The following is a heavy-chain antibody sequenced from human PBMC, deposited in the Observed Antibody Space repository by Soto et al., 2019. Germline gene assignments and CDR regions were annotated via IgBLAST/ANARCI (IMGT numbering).Heavy chain of an antibody. Sequence: PSETLSLTCAVYGGSFSGYDWSWIRQPPGKGLEWIGELNHSGSTNYNPSLKSRVTISVDTSKNQFSLKLSSVTAADTAVYYCARGKGPRYCSSTSCYSVNYYYYMDVWGKGTTVTVSS. CDR2: LNHSGST. CDR3: ARGKGPRYCSSTSCYSVNYYYYMDV. CDR1: GGSFSGYD. V-gene: IGHV4-34*01. D-gene: IGHD2-2*02. J-gene: IGHJ6*03.